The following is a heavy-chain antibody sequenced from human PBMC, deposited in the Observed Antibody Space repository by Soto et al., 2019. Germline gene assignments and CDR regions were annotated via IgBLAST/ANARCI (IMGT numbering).Heavy chain of an antibody. Sequence: PSETLSLTCSVSGGPLSRIGYYWSWIRQHPAKGLEWVGYISNSGSTYYNPSLKSRVAMSIDTSKNHVSLTLTSLTAAATAVYYCATSVQMATIPDLWGQGTLVTVSS. V-gene: IGHV4-31*03. D-gene: IGHD5-12*01. CDR3: ATSVQMATIPDL. CDR2: ISNSGST. J-gene: IGHJ5*02. CDR1: GGPLSRIGYY.